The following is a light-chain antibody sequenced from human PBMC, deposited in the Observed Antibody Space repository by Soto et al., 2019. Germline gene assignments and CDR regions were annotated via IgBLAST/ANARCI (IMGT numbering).Light chain of an antibody. CDR2: GAF. Sequence: DMVMTQAPATLSVSPGERATLSCRASQSVSSTLAWYQQKPGQAPRLLIYGAFTRATGIPARFSGSGSGTEFTLTISSLQSEDFAVYDCQQYNNLPRTFGQGTKVEIK. CDR1: QSVSST. J-gene: IGKJ1*01. V-gene: IGKV3-15*01. CDR3: QQYNNLPRT.